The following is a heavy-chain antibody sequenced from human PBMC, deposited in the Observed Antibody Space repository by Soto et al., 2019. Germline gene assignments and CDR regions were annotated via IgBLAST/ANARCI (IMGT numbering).Heavy chain of an antibody. D-gene: IGHD2-15*01. J-gene: IGHJ4*02. CDR1: GYTFTGYY. CDR2: INPNSGGT. Sequence: QVQLVQSGAEVKKPGASVKVSCKASGYTFTGYYMHWVRQAPGQGLEWMGWINPNSGGTNYAQKFQGWVTMTRDTSISTAYMELSRLRSDDTAVYYCARDRDCSGGSCYAFDYWDQGTLVTVSS. V-gene: IGHV1-2*04. CDR3: ARDRDCSGGSCYAFDY.